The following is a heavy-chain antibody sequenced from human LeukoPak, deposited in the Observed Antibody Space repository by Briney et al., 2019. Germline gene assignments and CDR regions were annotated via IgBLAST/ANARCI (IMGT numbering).Heavy chain of an antibody. CDR2: ISGSGDST. J-gene: IGHJ4*02. CDR3: AKGGVDTAMVDYFDY. V-gene: IGHV3-23*01. Sequence: PGGSLRLSCGASGFSFSSHAMNWVRQAPGKGLEWVSLISGSGDSTYYADSVKGRFTISRDNSKNTLYLQMNSLRAEDTGVYYCAKGGVDTAMVDYFDYWGQGTLVTVSS. D-gene: IGHD5-18*01. CDR1: GFSFSSHA.